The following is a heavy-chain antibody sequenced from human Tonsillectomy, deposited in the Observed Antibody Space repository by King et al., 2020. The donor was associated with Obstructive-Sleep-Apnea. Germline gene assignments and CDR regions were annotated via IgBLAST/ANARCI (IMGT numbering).Heavy chain of an antibody. J-gene: IGHJ3*02. CDR2: NYPGGSDT. CDR3: VRQQRNAAGTDYPDAGLDI. Sequence: QLVQSGAEAKKPGESLRISCRGSGFSFSRHWIAWVRQTPGKGLEWMGVNYPGGSDTRYSPTFRGQVVIPGDRSTRPAHLQWNNQRASGTAIFYCVRQQRNAAGTDYPDAGLDIWGQGTKVTVSS. CDR1: GFSFSRHW. D-gene: IGHD3-10*01. V-gene: IGHV5-51*01.